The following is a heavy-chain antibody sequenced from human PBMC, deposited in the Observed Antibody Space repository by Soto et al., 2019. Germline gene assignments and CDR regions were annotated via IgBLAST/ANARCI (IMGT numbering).Heavy chain of an antibody. Sequence: GPRTPTSSETLSLTCTVSGGSISGGGYYWSWIRQHPGKGLEWIGYIYYSGRTYYNPSLHSRVSIAVDTTENQFSLKLTSVTAADTSVYYCARGSFSSSSSWFDPWGRGTLVTVSS. CDR3: ARGSFSSSSSWFDP. D-gene: IGHD6-6*01. CDR2: IYYSGRT. V-gene: IGHV4-31*03. J-gene: IGHJ5*02. CDR1: GGSISGGGYY.